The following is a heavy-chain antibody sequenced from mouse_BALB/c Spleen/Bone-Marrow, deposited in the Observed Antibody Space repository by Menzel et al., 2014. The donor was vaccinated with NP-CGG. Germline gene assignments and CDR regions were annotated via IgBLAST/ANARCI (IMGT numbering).Heavy chain of an antibody. V-gene: IGHV1S127*01. D-gene: IGHD2-4*01. J-gene: IGHJ1*01. Sequence: QVHVKQSGAELVKPGASVKMSCKASGYTFTSYWMHWVKQRPGQGHEWIGVIDPSDSYTSYNQKFKGKATLTVDTSSSTAYMQLSSLTSEDSAVYYCTRGDYDWYFDVWGAGTTVTISS. CDR2: IDPSDSYT. CDR3: TRGDYDWYFDV. CDR1: GYTFTSYW.